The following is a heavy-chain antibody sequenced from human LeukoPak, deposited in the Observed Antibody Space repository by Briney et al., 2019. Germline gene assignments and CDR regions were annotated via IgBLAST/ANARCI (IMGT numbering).Heavy chain of an antibody. CDR1: GGSFSGYY. CDR3: ARGSVTNYYYMDV. CDR2: INHSGST. D-gene: IGHD4-11*01. Sequence: KPSETLSLTSAVYGGSFSGYYWSWIRQPPGNGLEWIWEINHSGSTNYNPSLKSRVTISVDTSKNQFSLKLSSVSAAHTAVSYCARGSVTNYYYMDVCGEGATVTVSS. J-gene: IGHJ6*03. V-gene: IGHV4-34*01.